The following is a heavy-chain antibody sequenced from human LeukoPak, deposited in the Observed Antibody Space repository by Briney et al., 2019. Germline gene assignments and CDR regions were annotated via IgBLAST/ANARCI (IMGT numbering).Heavy chain of an antibody. Sequence: SETLSLTCTVSGGSVSSYFWSWIRQPPGKGLEWIGYIYNNGNKNYNPSLKSRISISVDTSNNQFSLKLSSVTAADTALYYCARYSWFGSNPGSWFDSWGQGTLVTVSS. V-gene: IGHV4-59*08. J-gene: IGHJ5*01. CDR3: ARYSWFGSNPGSWFDS. CDR2: IYNNGNK. CDR1: GGSVSSYF. D-gene: IGHD3-10*01.